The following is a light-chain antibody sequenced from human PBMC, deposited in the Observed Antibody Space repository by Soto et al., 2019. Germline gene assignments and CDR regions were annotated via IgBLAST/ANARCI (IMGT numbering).Light chain of an antibody. Sequence: EIVMTQSPATLSVSPGERATLSCRASQSVSSNLAWYQQKPGQAPRLLIYGASTRATGIPARFSGSGSGTEFTLTISSLQSEDFAFYYCQQYNNPKTFGQGTKVEIK. CDR2: GAS. V-gene: IGKV3-15*01. CDR3: QQYNNPKT. J-gene: IGKJ1*01. CDR1: QSVSSN.